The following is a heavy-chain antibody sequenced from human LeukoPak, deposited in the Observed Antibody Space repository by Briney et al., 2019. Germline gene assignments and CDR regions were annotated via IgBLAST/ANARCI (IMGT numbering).Heavy chain of an antibody. J-gene: IGHJ3*02. V-gene: IGHV3-30*04. D-gene: IGHD3-22*01. CDR2: ISYDGSNK. CDR1: GFTFSSYA. CDR3: AKAEYYDSSGYSLPGDDAFDI. Sequence: GRSLRLSCAASGFTFSSYAMHWVRQAPGKGLEWVAVISYDGSNKYYADSVKGRFTISRDNSKNTLYMQMNSLRAEDTAVYYCAKAEYYDSSGYSLPGDDAFDIWGQGTMVTVSS.